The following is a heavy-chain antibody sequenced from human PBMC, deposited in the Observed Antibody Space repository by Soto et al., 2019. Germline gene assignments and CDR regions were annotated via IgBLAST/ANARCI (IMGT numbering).Heavy chain of an antibody. V-gene: IGHV4-30-4*01. CDR2: IYKRTTT. Sequence: SETLSLTCSVSGDSISTVDYFWSWIRQPPGQALEYIGYIYKRTTTYYNPSFESRVAISLDTSKSQFSLTVTSVTAADTAVYFCARGRYCLTGRCFPNWFDSWGQGTLVTVSS. J-gene: IGHJ5*01. CDR1: GDSISTVDYF. CDR3: ARGRYCLTGRCFPNWFDS. D-gene: IGHD2-15*01.